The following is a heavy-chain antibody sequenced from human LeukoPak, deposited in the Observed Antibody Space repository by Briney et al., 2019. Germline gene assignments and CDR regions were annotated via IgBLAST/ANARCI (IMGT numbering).Heavy chain of an antibody. V-gene: IGHV1-2*02. CDR3: ARVGYSGYDSAGPAYYYYYMDV. CDR1: GYTFTGYY. J-gene: IGHJ6*03. D-gene: IGHD5-12*01. CDR2: INPNSGGT. Sequence: ASVTVSCKASGYTFTGYYMHWVRQAPGQGLEWMGWINPNSGGTNYAQKFQGRVTMTRNTSISTAYMELSSLRSEDTAVYYCARVGYSGYDSAGPAYYYYYMDVWGKGTTVTISS.